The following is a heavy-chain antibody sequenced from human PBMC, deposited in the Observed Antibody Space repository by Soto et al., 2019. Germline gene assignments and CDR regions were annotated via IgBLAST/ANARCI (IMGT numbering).Heavy chain of an antibody. CDR1: GFSFRSYG. Sequence: DVQLLGSGGGLVKPGGSLRLSCAASGFSFRSYGLSWVRQAPGKGLEWVSDISGSGSVTNYADSVKGRFTISRDNSNNTLFLQMNSLRAEDTAVYYCAKGGVAAARGYFDYWGQGTLVTVSS. CDR2: ISGSGSVT. D-gene: IGHD6-13*01. V-gene: IGHV3-23*01. J-gene: IGHJ4*02. CDR3: AKGGVAAARGYFDY.